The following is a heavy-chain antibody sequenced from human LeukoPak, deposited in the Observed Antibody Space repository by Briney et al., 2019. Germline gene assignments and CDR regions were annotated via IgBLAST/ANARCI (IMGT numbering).Heavy chain of an antibody. Sequence: PSETLSLTCTVSGGSISSYYWSWIRQPPGKGLEWIGYIYYSGSTNYNPSLKSRVTISVDTSKNQFSLKLSSVTAADTAVYYCASTPDTVQEYFQHWGQGTLVTVSS. CDR2: IYYSGST. J-gene: IGHJ1*01. V-gene: IGHV4-59*08. D-gene: IGHD4-17*01. CDR1: GGSISSYY. CDR3: ASTPDTVQEYFQH.